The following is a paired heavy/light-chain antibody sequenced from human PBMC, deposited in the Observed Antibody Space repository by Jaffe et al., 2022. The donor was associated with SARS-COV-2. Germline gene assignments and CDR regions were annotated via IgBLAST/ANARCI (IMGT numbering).Heavy chain of an antibody. CDR3: AKDVYSGYDRVGYFDY. CDR1: GFTFNDYA. V-gene: IGHV3-9*01. Sequence: EVQLVESGGGLVQPGRSLRLSCAASGFTFNDYAMHWVRQAPGKGLEWVSGISWNSGSIGYADSVKGRFTISRDNAKNSLYLQMNSLRAEDTALYYCAKDVYSGYDRVGYFDYWGQGTLVTVSS. J-gene: IGHJ4*02. D-gene: IGHD5-12*01. CDR2: ISWNSGSI.
Light chain of an antibody. V-gene: IGKV1-39*01. CDR1: QSISNY. J-gene: IGKJ1*01. CDR2: AAS. Sequence: DIQMTQSPSSLSASVGDRVTITCRASQSISNYLSWYQQKPGKAPKLLIYAASSLQSGVPSRFSGSGSGTDFTLTISSLQPEDFATYYCQQSYSTPRTFGQGTKVEIK. CDR3: QQSYSTPRT.